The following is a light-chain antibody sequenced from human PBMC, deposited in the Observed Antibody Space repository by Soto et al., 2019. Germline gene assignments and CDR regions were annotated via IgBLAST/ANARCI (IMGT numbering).Light chain of an antibody. V-gene: IGLV1-40*01. CDR2: GNY. CDR3: QSYDSSLSGHVV. CDR1: SSNIGTGLD. Sequence: QAVVTQPPSVSGAPGQRVTISCTGTSSNIGTGLDVHWYQQLPGTAPKLLIFGNYNRPSGVPDRFSGSRSGTSASLAITGLQAEDEADYYCQSYDSSLSGHVVFGGGTKLTVL. J-gene: IGLJ2*01.